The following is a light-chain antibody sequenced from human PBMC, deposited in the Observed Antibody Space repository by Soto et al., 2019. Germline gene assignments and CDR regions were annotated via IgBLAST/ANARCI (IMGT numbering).Light chain of an antibody. V-gene: IGKV1-39*01. CDR2: DAS. CDR3: QQSYGTPIT. Sequence: DLQMTQSPLSLSASIGDRVTITCRASQIISTYLNWYQQKPGKAPKLLIYDASSLQSGVPSRFSGSGSGTDFTLTISSLQPEDFVIYYCQQSYGTPITFGQGTRLEIK. J-gene: IGKJ5*01. CDR1: QIISTY.